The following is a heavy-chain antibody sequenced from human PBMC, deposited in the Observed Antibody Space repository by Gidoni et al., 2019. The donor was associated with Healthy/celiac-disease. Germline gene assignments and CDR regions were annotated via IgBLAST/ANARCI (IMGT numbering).Heavy chain of an antibody. CDR1: GDSISSGGYS. J-gene: IGHJ4*02. Sequence: QLQLQESGSGLVKPSQTLSLTCAVSGDSISSGGYSWSWIRQPPGKGLDWIGYLYHSRSTYYNPSLKSRVTMSVDRSKNQFSLKLSSVTAADTAVYYCARVDRDYVSRWGQGTLVTVSS. CDR3: ARVDRDYVSR. CDR2: LYHSRST. D-gene: IGHD3-16*01. V-gene: IGHV4-30-2*01.